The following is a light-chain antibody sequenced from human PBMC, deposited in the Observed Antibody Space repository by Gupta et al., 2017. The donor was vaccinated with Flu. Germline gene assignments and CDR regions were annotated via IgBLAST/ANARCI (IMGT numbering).Light chain of an antibody. V-gene: IGKV3-11*01. CDR1: QSVSSY. CDR2: DAS. Sequence: EIVLTQSPATLSLSPGERATLSCKASQSVSSYLAWYQQKPGQAPRLLIYDASNRATGIPARFSGSGSGTDFTLPISSLEPEDFAVYYCQQRRNWPPTFGGGTKVEIK. J-gene: IGKJ4*01. CDR3: QQRRNWPPT.